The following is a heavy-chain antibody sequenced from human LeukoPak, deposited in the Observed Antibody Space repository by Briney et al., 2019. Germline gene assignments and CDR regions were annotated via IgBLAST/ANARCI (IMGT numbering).Heavy chain of an antibody. D-gene: IGHD2-2*01. J-gene: IGHJ5*02. Sequence: SETLSLTCTVSGGSVSSGSYYWSWIRQPPGQGLEWIGYIYYSGSTNYNPSLKSRVTISVDTSKNQFSLNLNSVTAADTAVYYCARAGYRAQLLSYWFDPWGQGTLVTVSS. CDR3: ARAGYRAQLLSYWFDP. V-gene: IGHV4-61*01. CDR2: IYYSGST. CDR1: GGSVSSGSYY.